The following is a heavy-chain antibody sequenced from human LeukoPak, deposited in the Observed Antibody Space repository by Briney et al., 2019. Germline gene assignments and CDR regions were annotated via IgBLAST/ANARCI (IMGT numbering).Heavy chain of an antibody. CDR3: ARRTRGGGEPYYYYYMDV. CDR2: VYYSGSS. CDR1: GVSISSSNYY. D-gene: IGHD3-10*01. J-gene: IGHJ6*03. V-gene: IGHV4-39*01. Sequence: PSDTLSLTCTVSGVSISSSNYYWLWMRQPPGKGLEWIGSVYYSGSSQYNPSLKSRVTISVDTFNNQFSLKLSSVAAADTAVYFCARRTRGGGEPYYYYYMDVWGKGTTVTVSS.